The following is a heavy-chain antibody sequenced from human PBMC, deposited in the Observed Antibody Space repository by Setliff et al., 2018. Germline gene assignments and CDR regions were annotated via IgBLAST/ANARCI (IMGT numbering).Heavy chain of an antibody. CDR1: GGSISDGHF. CDR2: IDRTGNR. Sequence: SETLSLTCTVSGGSISDGHFWGWIRQPPGKGLEWIGSIDRTGNRYYNSPLRSRVTLSIDMSRNEFSLELRSMTAADTAMYYCARRDEYLQFREFFDFWGQGILVTVSS. J-gene: IGHJ4*02. D-gene: IGHD3-10*01. V-gene: IGHV4-38-2*02. CDR3: ARRDEYLQFREFFDF.